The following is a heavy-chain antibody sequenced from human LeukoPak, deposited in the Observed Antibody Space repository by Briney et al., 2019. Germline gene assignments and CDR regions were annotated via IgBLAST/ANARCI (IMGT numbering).Heavy chain of an antibody. D-gene: IGHD3-22*01. Sequence: SSETLSLTCTVSGGSISSSSYYWGWIRQPPGKGLEWIGSIYYSGITYYNPSLKSRIIISLDTSKNQFSLRLSSVTAADTAVYYCARHEYYYDSSGYFPFDYWGQGTLVTVSS. CDR2: IYYSGIT. V-gene: IGHV4-39*07. CDR1: GGSISSSSYY. J-gene: IGHJ4*02. CDR3: ARHEYYYDSSGYFPFDY.